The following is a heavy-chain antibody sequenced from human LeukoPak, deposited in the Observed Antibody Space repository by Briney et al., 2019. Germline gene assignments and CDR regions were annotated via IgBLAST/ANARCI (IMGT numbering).Heavy chain of an antibody. J-gene: IGHJ4*02. CDR2: IYSGGST. D-gene: IGHD5-18*01. V-gene: IGHV3-53*01. Sequence: GGSLRLSCAASGFTVSSNYMSWVRQAPGKGLEWVSVIYSGGSTYYADSVKGRFTISRDNSKNTLYLQMNSLRAEDTAVYYCARGSYGFSYFDYWGQGTLVTVSS. CDR1: GFTVSSNY. CDR3: ARGSYGFSYFDY.